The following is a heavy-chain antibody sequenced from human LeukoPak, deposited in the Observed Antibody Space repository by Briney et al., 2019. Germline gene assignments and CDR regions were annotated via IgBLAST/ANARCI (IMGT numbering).Heavy chain of an antibody. Sequence: SETLSLTCTVSGYSISSGYYWGWIRQPPGKGLEWIGSIYHSGSTYYNPSLKSRVTISVDTSKNQFSLKLSSVTAADTAVYYCARDQGELVAYFDYWGQGTLVTVSS. J-gene: IGHJ4*02. CDR1: GYSISSGYY. CDR2: IYHSGST. CDR3: ARDQGELVAYFDY. V-gene: IGHV4-38-2*02. D-gene: IGHD1-26*01.